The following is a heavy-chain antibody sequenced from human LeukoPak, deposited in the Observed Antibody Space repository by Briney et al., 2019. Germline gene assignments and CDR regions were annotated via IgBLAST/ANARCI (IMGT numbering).Heavy chain of an antibody. CDR3: ARDVGIWLAFDS. Sequence: ASLKVSCKASGYNFIAYYIYWVRQAPGQGLEWMGWINPNGGSTNYVQTFQGRVTMTSDTSKSTAYMELSRLRSDDSAVYYCARDVGIWLAFDSWGQGTLVTVSS. V-gene: IGHV1-2*02. D-gene: IGHD6-19*01. CDR1: GYNFIAYY. CDR2: INPNGGST. J-gene: IGHJ4*02.